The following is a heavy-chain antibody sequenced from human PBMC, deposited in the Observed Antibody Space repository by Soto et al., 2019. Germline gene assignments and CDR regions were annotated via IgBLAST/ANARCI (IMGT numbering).Heavy chain of an antibody. V-gene: IGHV4-39*02. CDR3: ARDHLGDYGALDYIDV. CDR1: GCSLSSTIYY. Sequence: QLQLQESGPGLVKPSETLSLTCTVSGCSLSSTIYYWGWIRQPPGTGLEWIASIYYSGSTFYNPSLKSPVTLSLVASRNQCSLKLSSVTAANTGVYYCARDHLGDYGALDYIDVWGRGPTVTVSS. CDR2: IYYSGST. D-gene: IGHD4-17*01. J-gene: IGHJ6*03.